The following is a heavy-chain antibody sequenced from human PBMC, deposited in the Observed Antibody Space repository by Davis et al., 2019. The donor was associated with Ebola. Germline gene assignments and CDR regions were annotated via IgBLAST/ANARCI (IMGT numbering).Heavy chain of an antibody. J-gene: IGHJ4*02. D-gene: IGHD3-16*01. CDR1: DGSISSHY. V-gene: IGHV4-59*11. Sequence: PSATLSLTCTFSDGSISSHYWNWIRQPPGKGLEWVGIIYHSGRTHYNPSLKSRVSISADTSKNQFSLDLRSVTAEDTAVYYCVRFGRGAYWCQGTLVTVSS. CDR3: VRFGRGAY. CDR2: IYHSGRT.